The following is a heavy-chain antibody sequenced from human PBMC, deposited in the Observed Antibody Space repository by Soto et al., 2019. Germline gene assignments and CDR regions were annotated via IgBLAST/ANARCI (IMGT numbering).Heavy chain of an antibody. CDR3: ARVLEGATRGYFDY. D-gene: IGHD1-26*01. V-gene: IGHV4-34*01. CDR2: INHSGST. J-gene: IGHJ4*01. CDR1: GGSFSGYY. Sequence: PSETLSLTCAVYGGSFSGYYWSWIRQPPGKGLEWIGEINHSGSTNYNPSLKSRVTISVDTSKNQFSLKLSSVTAADTAVYYCARVLEGATRGYFDYWGQGTLVTVSS.